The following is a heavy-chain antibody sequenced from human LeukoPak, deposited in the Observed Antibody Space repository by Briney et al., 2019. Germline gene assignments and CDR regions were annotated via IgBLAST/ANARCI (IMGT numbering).Heavy chain of an antibody. V-gene: IGHV3-7*03. CDR2: IKQDGSEK. Sequence: GGSLRLSCAASGFTFSSYWMSWVRQAPGKGLEWVANIKQDGSEKYYADSVKGRFTISRDNAKNSLYLQMNSLRAEDTALYYCARTGGYYYYYMDVWGKGTTVTVSS. CDR3: ARTGGYYYYYMDV. CDR1: GFTFSSYW. D-gene: IGHD4-23*01. J-gene: IGHJ6*03.